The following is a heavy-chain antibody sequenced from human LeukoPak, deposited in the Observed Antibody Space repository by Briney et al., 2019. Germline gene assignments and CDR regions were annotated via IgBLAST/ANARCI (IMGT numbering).Heavy chain of an antibody. Sequence: GESLKISCRGSGYNFGLFWSGWVRQMPGKGLEWMGIIYPYDSDTRYSPSFQGQVTISADKSINTAYLQWSSLKASDTAMYYCARRVVNNRNWYFDLWGRGTLVTVSS. D-gene: IGHD4-23*01. V-gene: IGHV5-51*01. J-gene: IGHJ2*01. CDR2: IYPYDSDT. CDR3: ARRVVNNRNWYFDL. CDR1: GYNFGLFW.